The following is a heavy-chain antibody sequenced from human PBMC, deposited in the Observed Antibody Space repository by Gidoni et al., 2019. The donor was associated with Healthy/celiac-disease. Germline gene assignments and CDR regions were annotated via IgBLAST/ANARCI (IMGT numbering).Heavy chain of an antibody. CDR3: ARHGSSWVFDI. V-gene: IGHV4-59*08. CDR2: IYYSGNT. J-gene: IGHJ3*02. D-gene: IGHD6-6*01. CDR1: GGSISSYY. Sequence: QVQLQESGTGLVKPSETLSLTCPVSGGSISSYYWSWIRQPPGKGLEWIGYIYYSGNTNYNPSLKSRVTISVDTSKNQFSLKLSSVTAADTAVYYCARHGSSWVFDIWGQGTMVTVSS.